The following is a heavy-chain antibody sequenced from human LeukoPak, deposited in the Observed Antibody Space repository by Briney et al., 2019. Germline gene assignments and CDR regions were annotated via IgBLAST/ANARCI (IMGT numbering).Heavy chain of an antibody. Sequence: GGSLRLSCAASGFIFSNYWMTWVRQAPGKGLEWVANIKDDGREKHYVDSVQGRFTISRDNAKNSVYLQMNSLRVEDTAVYYCAKDNHRHIDLWGKGSLVTVSS. CDR1: GFIFSNYW. J-gene: IGHJ5*02. V-gene: IGHV3-7*01. CDR2: IKDDGREK. CDR3: AKDNHRHIDL.